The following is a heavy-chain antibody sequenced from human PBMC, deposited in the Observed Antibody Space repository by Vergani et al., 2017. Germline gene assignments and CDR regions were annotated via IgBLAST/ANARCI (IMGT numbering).Heavy chain of an antibody. D-gene: IGHD3-22*01. CDR1: GYTFTGYY. V-gene: IGHV1-2*02. J-gene: IGHJ5*02. CDR3: ARDPFRSGTYDNWFDP. CDR2: INPNSGGT. Sequence: QVQLVQSGAEVKKPGASVKVSCKASGYTFTGYYMHWVRQAPGQGLEWMGWINPNSGGTNYAQKFQGRVTMTRDTSISTAYMELRSLRSDDTAVYYCARDPFRSGTYDNWFDPWGQGTLVTVSS.